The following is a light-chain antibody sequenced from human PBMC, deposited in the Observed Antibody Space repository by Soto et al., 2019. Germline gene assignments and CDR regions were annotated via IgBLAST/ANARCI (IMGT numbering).Light chain of an antibody. Sequence: EIVLTQSPGTLSLSPGERATLSCRANQSVSSSYLAWYQQKPGQAPRFLIYGASSRATGIPDRFSGSGSGTDFTLTISRLEPEDFAVYYCQQYGSSPYTFGQGTNLEIK. CDR2: GAS. CDR1: QSVSSSY. V-gene: IGKV3-20*01. CDR3: QQYGSSPYT. J-gene: IGKJ2*01.